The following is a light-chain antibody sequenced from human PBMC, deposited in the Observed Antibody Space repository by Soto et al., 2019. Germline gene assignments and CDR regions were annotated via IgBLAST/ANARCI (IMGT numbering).Light chain of an antibody. CDR1: SGHSNYA. CDR2: VNSDGSH. J-gene: IGLJ1*01. Sequence: QTVVTQSPSASASLGASVKLTCTLSSGHSNYAIAWHQQQPEKGPRYLMKVNSDGSHRKGDGIPDRFSGSSSGAQRYLTIYSLQYEDEADYYCQTWGTGIRVFGTGTKLTVL. CDR3: QTWGTGIRV. V-gene: IGLV4-69*01.